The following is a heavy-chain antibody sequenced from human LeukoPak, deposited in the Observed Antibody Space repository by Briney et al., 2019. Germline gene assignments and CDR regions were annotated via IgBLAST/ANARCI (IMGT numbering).Heavy chain of an antibody. Sequence: GALVKVSCKASGGTFSSYAISWVRQAPGQGLEWMGGIIPIFGTANYAQKFQGRVTITADESTSTAYMELSSLRSEDTAVYYCAREFGSGWYYFDYWGRGTLVTVSS. J-gene: IGHJ4*02. CDR1: GGTFSSYA. CDR2: IIPIFGTA. D-gene: IGHD6-19*01. CDR3: AREFGSGWYYFDY. V-gene: IGHV1-69*13.